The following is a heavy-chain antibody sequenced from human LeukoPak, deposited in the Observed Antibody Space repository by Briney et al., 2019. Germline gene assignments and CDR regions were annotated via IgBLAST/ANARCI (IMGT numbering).Heavy chain of an antibody. CDR1: GFTFSSYS. J-gene: IGHJ3*02. V-gene: IGHV3-21*04. D-gene: IGHD4-17*01. CDR3: AKSTPTVTTPDAFDI. CDR2: ISSSSSYI. Sequence: PGGSLRLSCAASGFTFSSYSMNWVRQAPGKGLEWVSSISSSSSYIYYADSVKGRFTISRDNAKNSLYLQMNSLRAEDTAVYYCAKSTPTVTTPDAFDIWGQGTMVTVSS.